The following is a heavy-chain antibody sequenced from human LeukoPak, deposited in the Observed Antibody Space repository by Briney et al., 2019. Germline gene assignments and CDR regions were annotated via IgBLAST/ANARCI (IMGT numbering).Heavy chain of an antibody. CDR1: GGSISSYY. Sequence: SETPSLTCTVSGGSISSYYWSWIRQPPGKGLEWIGYIYYSGSTNYNPSLKSRVTISVDTSKNQFSLKLSSVTAADTAVYYCARQVYGSYYFDYWGQGTLVTVSS. CDR2: IYYSGST. D-gene: IGHD1-26*01. CDR3: ARQVYGSYYFDY. J-gene: IGHJ4*02. V-gene: IGHV4-59*08.